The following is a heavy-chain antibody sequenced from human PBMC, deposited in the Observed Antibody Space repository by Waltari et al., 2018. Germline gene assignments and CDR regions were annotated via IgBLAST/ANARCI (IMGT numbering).Heavy chain of an antibody. Sequence: EVQLVESGGGLVQPGGSLKLSCPASGFLFRGPALHWVRQASGKGVEWVGRISSKANSFATHYGASVKGRFTISRDDSRNTAYLQMNSLDTEDTAVYYCTRSTSWGSDFWGQGALVTVSS. V-gene: IGHV3-73*01. CDR1: GFLFRGPA. D-gene: IGHD3-16*01. CDR3: TRSTSWGSDF. CDR2: ISSKANSFAT. J-gene: IGHJ4*02.